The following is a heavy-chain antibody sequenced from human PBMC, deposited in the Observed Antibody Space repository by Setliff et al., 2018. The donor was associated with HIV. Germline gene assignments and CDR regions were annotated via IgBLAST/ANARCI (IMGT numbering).Heavy chain of an antibody. Sequence: SETLSLTCGVSGYSISSGYYWGWIRQPPGKGLEWIGYIYYSGSTTYNPSLRSRVTISIDTSKNQFSLNLRSVTAADTAVYYCARDPPGYGDSKDYWGQGKLVTVSS. D-gene: IGHD4-17*01. CDR1: GYSISSGYY. CDR2: IYYSGST. V-gene: IGHV4-38-2*02. CDR3: ARDPPGYGDSKDY. J-gene: IGHJ4*02.